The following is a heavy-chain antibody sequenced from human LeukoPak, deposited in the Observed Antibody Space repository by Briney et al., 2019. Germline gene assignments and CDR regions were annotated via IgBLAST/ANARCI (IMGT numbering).Heavy chain of an antibody. CDR2: INPSGGST. CDR1: GYTFTSYY. V-gene: IGHV1-46*01. J-gene: IGHJ4*02. Sequence: ASVKVSCRASGYTFTSYYMHWVRQAPGQGLEWMGIINPSGGSTSYAQKFQGRVTMTRDTSTSTVYMELSSLRSEDTAVYYCAGDREIAVAGTSCFDYWGQGTLVTVSS. D-gene: IGHD6-19*01. CDR3: AGDREIAVAGTSCFDY.